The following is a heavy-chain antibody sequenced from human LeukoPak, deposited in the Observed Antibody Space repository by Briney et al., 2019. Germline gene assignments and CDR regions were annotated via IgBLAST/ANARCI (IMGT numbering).Heavy chain of an antibody. J-gene: IGHJ6*04. Sequence: GGSLRLSCAASGFTFSDYWMSWVRQAPGKGLEWVAYIKQDGSDKYYVDSVKGRFTISKDNAKNSLYLQMNSLRAEDTAVYYCAELGITMIGGVWGKGTTVTISS. CDR1: GFTFSDYW. D-gene: IGHD3-10*02. V-gene: IGHV3-7*01. CDR2: IKQDGSDK. CDR3: AELGITMIGGV.